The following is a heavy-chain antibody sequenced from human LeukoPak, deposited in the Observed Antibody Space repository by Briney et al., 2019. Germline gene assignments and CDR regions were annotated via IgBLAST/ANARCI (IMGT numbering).Heavy chain of an antibody. Sequence: PGGSLRLSCAVSGFTLRNYEMNWVRQAPGKGLEWVSYITSSGTVVKFADSVKGRFTISKDNANNSLYLQMNNLRPEDTAVYYCARERPYCGGDCNDYWGQGTLVTVSS. V-gene: IGHV3-48*03. D-gene: IGHD2-21*02. CDR2: ITSSGTVV. CDR3: ARERPYCGGDCNDY. CDR1: GFTLRNYE. J-gene: IGHJ4*02.